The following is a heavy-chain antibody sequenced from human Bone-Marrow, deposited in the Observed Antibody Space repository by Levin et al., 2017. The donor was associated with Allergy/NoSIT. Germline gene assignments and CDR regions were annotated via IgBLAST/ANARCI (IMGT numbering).Heavy chain of an antibody. V-gene: IGHV4-34*01. CDR1: GGSFSGNY. J-gene: IGHJ4*02. CDR2: ISHSGST. D-gene: IGHD3-3*01. Sequence: PSQTLSLTCAVYGGSFSGNYWNWIRQPPGKGLEWIGEISHSGSTNSNPSLMSRVTISLDTSKNQFSLKLSSVTAADTAVYYCARGRVSWSGFRGDRYFDYWDQGTLVTVSS. CDR3: ARGRVSWSGFRGDRYFDY.